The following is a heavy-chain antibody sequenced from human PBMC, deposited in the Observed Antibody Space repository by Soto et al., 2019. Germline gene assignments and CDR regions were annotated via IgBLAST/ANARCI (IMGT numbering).Heavy chain of an antibody. J-gene: IGHJ4*02. D-gene: IGHD2-2*01. CDR1: GYTFTSYG. V-gene: IGHV1-18*04. CDR2: ISAYNGNT. CDR3: ARDLDWRRYHELSY. Sequence: RPPVKVSCRASGYTFTSYGISWVRQAPGQGLEWMGWISAYNGNTNYAQKLQGRVTMTTDTSTSTAYMEVRSLRTDDTAVYYCARDLDWRRYHELSYWGQGTLVTVSS.